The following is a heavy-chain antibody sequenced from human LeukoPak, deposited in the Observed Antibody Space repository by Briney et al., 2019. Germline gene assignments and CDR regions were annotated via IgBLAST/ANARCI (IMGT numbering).Heavy chain of an antibody. J-gene: IGHJ4*02. V-gene: IGHV3-21*01. CDR3: ARDRDGSYYYY. D-gene: IGHD1-26*01. CDR1: GFTFSTFA. Sequence: GGSLRLSCAASGFTFSTFAMHWVRLSPGKGLEWVSSITGSGPYMLYADSVKHRFTISRDNAKNSLYLQMNSLRAEDTAVYYCARDRDGSYYYYWGQGTLVTVSS. CDR2: ITGSGPYM.